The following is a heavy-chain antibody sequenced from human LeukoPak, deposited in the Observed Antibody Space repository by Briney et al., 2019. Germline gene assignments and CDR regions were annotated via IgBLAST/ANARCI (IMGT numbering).Heavy chain of an antibody. J-gene: IGHJ4*02. CDR2: ISYDGSNK. CDR1: GFTFSSYA. Sequence: GGSLRLSCAASGFTFSSYAMHWVRQAPGRGLEWVAVISYDGSNKYYADSVKSRFTISRDNSKNTLYLQMNSLRAEDTAVYYCARQTVVAATSYWGQGTLVTVSS. D-gene: IGHD2-15*01. V-gene: IGHV3-30-3*01. CDR3: ARQTVVAATSY.